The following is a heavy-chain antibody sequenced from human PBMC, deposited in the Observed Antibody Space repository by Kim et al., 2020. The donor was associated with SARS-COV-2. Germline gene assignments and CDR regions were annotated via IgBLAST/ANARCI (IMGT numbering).Heavy chain of an antibody. Sequence: ASVKVSCKASGYTFTSYGISWVRQAPGQGLEWMGWISAYNGNTNYAQKLQGRVTMTTDTSTSTAYMELRSLRSDDTAVYYCARDPGTVTTQHLDFVDYYYGMDVWGQGTTVTVSS. V-gene: IGHV1-18*01. J-gene: IGHJ6*02. CDR2: ISAYNGNT. D-gene: IGHD4-17*01. CDR3: ARDPGTVTTQHLDFVDYYYGMDV. CDR1: GYTFTSYG.